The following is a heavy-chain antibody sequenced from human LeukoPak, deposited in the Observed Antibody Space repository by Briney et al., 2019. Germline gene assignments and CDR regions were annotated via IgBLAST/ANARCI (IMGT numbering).Heavy chain of an antibody. CDR2: IYYSGNT. CDR3: ASGSYSFYYMDV. D-gene: IGHD1-26*01. Sequence: PSETLSLTCSVSGGSIRSYYWSWIRQPPGKGLEWIGYIYYSGNTNYNPSLKSRVTISVDASKNQFSLRLSSVTAADTAVYYCASGSYSFYYMDVWGKGTTVTVSS. J-gene: IGHJ6*03. CDR1: GGSIRSYY. V-gene: IGHV4-59*01.